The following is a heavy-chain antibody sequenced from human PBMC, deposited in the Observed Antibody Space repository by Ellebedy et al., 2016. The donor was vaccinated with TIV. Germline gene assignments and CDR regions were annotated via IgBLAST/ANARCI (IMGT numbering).Heavy chain of an antibody. CDR3: ARDCSRYYYGSDPNDFDI. CDR1: GCTFISYA. Sequence: ASVQVSCKASGCTFISYAISWVRQAPGQGLDWMGGINPIYGTANYAQKFQGRVTITADESTSTAYMELSSLRSEDTAVYYCARDCSRYYYGSDPNDFDIWGQGTMVTVSS. D-gene: IGHD3-10*01. CDR2: INPIYGTA. J-gene: IGHJ3*02. V-gene: IGHV1-69*13.